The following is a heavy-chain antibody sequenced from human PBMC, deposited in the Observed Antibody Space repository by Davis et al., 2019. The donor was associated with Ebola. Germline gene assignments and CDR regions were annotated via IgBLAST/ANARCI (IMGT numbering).Heavy chain of an antibody. V-gene: IGHV3-23*01. Sequence: GASLKISCAASGFTFSSYAMSWVRQAPGKGLEWVSAISGSGGSTYYADSVKGRFTISRDDAKNTLYLQMNSLRADDTAVYYCTRETRQDWYFDLWGRGTLVTVSS. J-gene: IGHJ2*01. CDR1: GFTFSSYA. CDR3: TRETRQDWYFDL. CDR2: ISGSGGST. D-gene: IGHD1-14*01.